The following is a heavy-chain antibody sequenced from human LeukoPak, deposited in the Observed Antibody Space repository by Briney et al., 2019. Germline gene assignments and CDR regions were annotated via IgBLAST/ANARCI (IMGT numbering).Heavy chain of an antibody. Sequence: GGSLRLSCAASGFSFSNYYMNWVRQAPGKGLERVTKIKEDGSDIHYVDVVKGRFTISRDNANNSLYLQMNSLRAEDTAVYYCARDLTPLIQLWPRSLDYNYGMDVWGQGTTVTVSS. CDR3: ARDLTPLIQLWPRSLDYNYGMDV. J-gene: IGHJ6*02. CDR2: IKEDGSDI. V-gene: IGHV3-7*01. D-gene: IGHD5-24*01. CDR1: GFSFSNYY.